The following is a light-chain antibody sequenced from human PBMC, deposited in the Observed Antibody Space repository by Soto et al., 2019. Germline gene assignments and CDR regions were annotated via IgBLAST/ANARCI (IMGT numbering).Light chain of an antibody. CDR2: SNN. V-gene: IGLV1-44*01. J-gene: IGLJ2*01. CDR3: AAWDDSLNGPV. Sequence: QAMVTQPPSASGTPGQRVTISCSGSSSNIGSNTVNWYQQLPGTAPKLLIYSNNQRPSGVPDRFSGSKSGTSASLAISGLQSEDEADYYCAAWDDSLNGPVFGGGTKLTVL. CDR1: SSNIGSNT.